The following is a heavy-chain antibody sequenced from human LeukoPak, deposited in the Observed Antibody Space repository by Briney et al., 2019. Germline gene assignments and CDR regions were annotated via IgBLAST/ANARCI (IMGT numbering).Heavy chain of an antibody. CDR1: GFTFSSYG. J-gene: IGHJ4*02. D-gene: IGHD4-17*01. CDR2: ISYDGSNK. Sequence: GRSLRLSCAASGFTFSSYGMHWVRQAPGKGLEWVAVISYDGSNKYYADSVKGRFTISRDNSKNTLYLQMNSLRAEDTAVYYCARVPPNGAHFDYWGQGTLVTVSS. CDR3: ARVPPNGAHFDY. V-gene: IGHV3-30*03.